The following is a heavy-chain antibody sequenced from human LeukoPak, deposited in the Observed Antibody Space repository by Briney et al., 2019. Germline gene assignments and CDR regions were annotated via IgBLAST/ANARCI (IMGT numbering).Heavy chain of an antibody. CDR1: GFTFSNAW. V-gene: IGHV3-15*01. CDR2: IKSKTDGGTT. D-gene: IGHD3-10*01. Sequence: GGSLRLSCAASGFTFSNAWMSWVRQAPGKGLEWVGRIKSKTDGGTTDYAAPVKGRFTISRDDSKNTLYLQMNSLKTEDTAVYYCTTGPTAYYYGSGSYYKPLYGMDVWGQGTTVTVSS. CDR3: TTGPTAYYYGSGSYYKPLYGMDV. J-gene: IGHJ6*02.